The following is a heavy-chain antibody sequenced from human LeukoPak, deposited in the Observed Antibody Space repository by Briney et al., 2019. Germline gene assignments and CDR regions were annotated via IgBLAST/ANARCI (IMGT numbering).Heavy chain of an antibody. CDR2: ISHDGSTK. CDR1: GFTFSNYG. V-gene: IGHV3-30*18. J-gene: IGHJ4*02. Sequence: GGSLRLSCAASGFTFSNYGMQWVRQAPGKGLEWVAVISHDGSTKFYADSVKGRFSISRDNSKNTLDLQMYSLRAEDTAVYYCAKDKMAYSTSSWDYWGQGTLVTVSS. D-gene: IGHD6-6*01. CDR3: AKDKMAYSTSSWDY.